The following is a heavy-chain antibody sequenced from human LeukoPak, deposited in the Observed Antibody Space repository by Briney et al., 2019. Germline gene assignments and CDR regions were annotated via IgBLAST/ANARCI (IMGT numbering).Heavy chain of an antibody. Sequence: SQTLSLTCTVSGGSISSGSYYWSWIRQPAGKGLEWIGRIYTSGSTNYNPSLKSRVTISVDTSKNQFSLKLSSVTAADPPVYYCARDAPTYSGSYGRVYWGQGTLVTVSS. J-gene: IGHJ4*02. CDR2: IYTSGST. CDR1: GGSISSGSYY. D-gene: IGHD1-26*01. CDR3: ARDAPTYSGSYGRVY. V-gene: IGHV4-61*02.